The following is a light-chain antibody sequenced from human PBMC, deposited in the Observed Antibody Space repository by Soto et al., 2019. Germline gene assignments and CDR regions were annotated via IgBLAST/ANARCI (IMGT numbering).Light chain of an antibody. Sequence: EIVLTQSPGTLSLSPGERATLSCRASQSVSNSYLAWYQQKPGQAPRLLIYGASSRATGIPDRFSGRGSGTDFTLTIIRLEPEDFAVYYCQQYGGSPPFTFGPGTKVDIK. V-gene: IGKV3-20*01. CDR2: GAS. CDR3: QQYGGSPPFT. J-gene: IGKJ3*01. CDR1: QSVSNSY.